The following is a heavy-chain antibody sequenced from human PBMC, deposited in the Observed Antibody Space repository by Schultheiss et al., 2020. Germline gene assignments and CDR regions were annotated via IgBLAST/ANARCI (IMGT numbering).Heavy chain of an antibody. J-gene: IGHJ4*02. D-gene: IGHD2-15*01. CDR1: GFTFSSYW. CDR2: IKQDGSEK. Sequence: GGSLRLSCAASGFTFSSYWMSWVRQAPGKGLEWVANIKQDGSEKYYVDSVKGRFTISRDNAKNSLYLQMNSLRAEDTAVYYCARGYCSGGSCYSLFDYWGQGTLGTVSS. CDR3: ARGYCSGGSCYSLFDY. V-gene: IGHV3-7*01.